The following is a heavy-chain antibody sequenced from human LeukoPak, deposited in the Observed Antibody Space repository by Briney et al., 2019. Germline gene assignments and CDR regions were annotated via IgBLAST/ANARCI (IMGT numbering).Heavy chain of an antibody. Sequence: SAKVSCKASGGTFSSYAISWVRQAPGQGLEWMGRIIPILGIANYAQKFQGRVTITADKSTSTAYMELSSLRSEDTAVYYCARDKGIAVARNWFDPWGQGTLVTVSS. CDR1: GGTFSSYA. CDR3: ARDKGIAVARNWFDP. D-gene: IGHD6-19*01. CDR2: IIPILGIA. V-gene: IGHV1-69*04. J-gene: IGHJ5*02.